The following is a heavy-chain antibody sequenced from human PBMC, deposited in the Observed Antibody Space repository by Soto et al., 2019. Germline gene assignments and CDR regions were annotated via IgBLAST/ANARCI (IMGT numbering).Heavy chain of an antibody. V-gene: IGHV5-10-1*01. CDR3: ARLPSGSNWYIRPFDP. CDR1: GDSFTSYW. Sequence: GESLKISCQGSGDSFTSYWITWVRQMPGKGLEWMGRIDLSDSYTHYSPSFQGHVTISVDKSISTAYLQWNSLTASDTAMYYCARLPSGSNWYIRPFDPWGQGTLVTVP. D-gene: IGHD6-13*01. J-gene: IGHJ5*02. CDR2: IDLSDSYT.